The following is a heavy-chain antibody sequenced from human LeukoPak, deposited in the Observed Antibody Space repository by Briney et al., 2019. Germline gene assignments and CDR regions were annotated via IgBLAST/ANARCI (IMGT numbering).Heavy chain of an antibody. D-gene: IGHD3-10*01. Sequence: GGALGLSFAASGFTFSSYGMHWGRPAPGKGVGGGAVISYDGSKKYYADSVKGRFTIFRDNSKNTLYLQMNSLRAEDTAVYYCAKDQFLGWFGEDGDSSGSFDYWGQGTLVTVSS. V-gene: IGHV3-30*18. CDR3: AKDQFLGWFGEDGDSSGSFDY. CDR2: ISYDGSKK. CDR1: GFTFSSYG. J-gene: IGHJ4*02.